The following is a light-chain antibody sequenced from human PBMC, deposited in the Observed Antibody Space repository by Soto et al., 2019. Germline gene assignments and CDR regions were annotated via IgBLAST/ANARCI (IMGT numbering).Light chain of an antibody. CDR1: QSISTW. J-gene: IGKJ2*01. CDR2: KAS. CDR3: QQYDNYPYT. V-gene: IGKV1-5*03. Sequence: DIQMTQSPSTLSASVGDRVTITCRASQSISTWLAWYQQKPGKAPKLLIYKASTLESVVPSRFSGSGSGTEFTLTISSLQPDDSATYHCQQYDNYPYTFGQGTKLEIK.